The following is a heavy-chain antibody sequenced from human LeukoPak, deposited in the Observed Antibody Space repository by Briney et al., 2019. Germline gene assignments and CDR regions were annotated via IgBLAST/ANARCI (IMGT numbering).Heavy chain of an antibody. CDR1: GDSISGFY. J-gene: IGHJ5*02. CDR2: ISYSGST. D-gene: IGHD5-12*01. CDR3: ARGGSGYDWFDP. V-gene: IGHV4-59*01. Sequence: PSETLSLTCTVSGDSISGFYWSWIRQPPGKGLEWIGYISYSGSTNYNPSLKSRVTISVDTSKNQFSLKLSSVTAADTAVYYCARGGSGYDWFDPWGQGTLVTVSS.